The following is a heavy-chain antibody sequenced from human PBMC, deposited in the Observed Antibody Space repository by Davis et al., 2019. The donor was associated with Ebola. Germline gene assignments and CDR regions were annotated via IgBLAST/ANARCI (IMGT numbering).Heavy chain of an antibody. Sequence: PGGSLRLSCATSGFSFSDFWMSWVRQAPGQGPEWVATMDQHQRETFYVDSVKGRFTTSRDNARNSMYLQMNSLRDDDTAVYFCVRSGAKTPHRHYLDKWGQGSLVTVSS. CDR3: VRSGAKTPHRHYLDK. CDR1: GFSFSDFW. J-gene: IGHJ4*02. D-gene: IGHD1-26*01. CDR2: MDQHQRET. V-gene: IGHV3-7*01.